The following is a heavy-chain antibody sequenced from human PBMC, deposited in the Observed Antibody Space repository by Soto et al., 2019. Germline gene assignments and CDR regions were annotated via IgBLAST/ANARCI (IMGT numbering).Heavy chain of an antibody. CDR3: ARDRGTTEPLGDAFDI. J-gene: IGHJ3*02. D-gene: IGHD4-4*01. CDR1: GFTFSDYY. CDR2: ISSSSSYT. V-gene: IGHV3-11*06. Sequence: NPGGSLRLSCAAPGFTFSDYYMSWIRQAPGKGLEWVSYISSSSSYTNYADSVKGRFTISRDNAKNSLYLQMNSLRAEDTAVYYCARDRGTTEPLGDAFDIWGQGTMVTVSS.